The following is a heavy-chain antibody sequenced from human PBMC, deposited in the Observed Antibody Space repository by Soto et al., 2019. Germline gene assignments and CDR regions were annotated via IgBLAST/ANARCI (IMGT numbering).Heavy chain of an antibody. Sequence: GGSLRLSCAASGFTLRNSRMSWVRQAPGKGLEWVANIKQDGSDTYYVDSVKGRFTISRENAKNSLYLQMNRLRAEDTAVYYCAKDSTYYDYVWGVEGTYGMDVWGQGTTVTVSS. J-gene: IGHJ6*02. V-gene: IGHV3-7*01. CDR1: GFTLRNSR. CDR2: IKQDGSDT. CDR3: AKDSTYYDYVWGVEGTYGMDV. D-gene: IGHD3-16*01.